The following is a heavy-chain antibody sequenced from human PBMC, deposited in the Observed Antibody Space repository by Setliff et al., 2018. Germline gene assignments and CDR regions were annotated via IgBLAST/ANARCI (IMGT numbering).Heavy chain of an antibody. CDR2: VIPIFGTA. Sequence: SVKVSCKASGGTFSSYAISWVRQAPGQGLEWMGGVIPIFGTANYAQKFQGRVTITTDESTSTAYMELSSLRSEDTAVYYCARATYYYDSSGYFLDAFDIWGQGTMVT. D-gene: IGHD3-22*01. CDR3: ARATYYYDSSGYFLDAFDI. J-gene: IGHJ3*02. V-gene: IGHV1-69*05. CDR1: GGTFSSYA.